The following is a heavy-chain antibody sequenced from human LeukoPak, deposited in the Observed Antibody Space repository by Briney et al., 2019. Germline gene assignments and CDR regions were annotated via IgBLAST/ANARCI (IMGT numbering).Heavy chain of an antibody. CDR1: GGSISSSNW. V-gene: IGHV4-4*02. CDR3: ARVSITGTTLVDP. J-gene: IGHJ5*02. Sequence: PSETLSLTCAVSGGSISSSNWWSWVRQPPGKGLEWLGEIYHGGSTNYNPSLKSRVTISVDKSKNQFSLRLSSVTAADTAVYYCARVSITGTTLVDPWGQGTLVTASS. CDR2: IYHGGST. D-gene: IGHD1-20*01.